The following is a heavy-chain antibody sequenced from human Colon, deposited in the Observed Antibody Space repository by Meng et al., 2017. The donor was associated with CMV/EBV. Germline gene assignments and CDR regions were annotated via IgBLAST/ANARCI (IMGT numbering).Heavy chain of an antibody. D-gene: IGHD6-6*01. CDR3: AREGRKAADI. V-gene: IGHV3-11*01. Sequence: GESLKISCAASGFTFSDYYMTWIRQAPGKGLEWISYISNSGGTISYADSVKGRFTISRDNANNSLYLQMNSLRAEDTAIYYCAREGRKAADIWGQGTLVTVSS. CDR2: ISNSGGTI. J-gene: IGHJ4*02. CDR1: GFTFSDYY.